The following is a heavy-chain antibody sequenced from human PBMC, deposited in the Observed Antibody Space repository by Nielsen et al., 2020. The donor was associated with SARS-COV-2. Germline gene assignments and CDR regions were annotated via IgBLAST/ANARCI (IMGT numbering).Heavy chain of an antibody. J-gene: IGHJ4*02. V-gene: IGHV3-21*01. Sequence: GGSLRLSCAASGLSLRSYTMHWVRQAPGKGLEWVSSIYSSGSWTNYADSVKGRFTISRDNAKNSLYLQMNSLRAEDTAVYYCARLWDDGYYFDTGPYDYWGQGTLVTVSS. D-gene: IGHD3-22*01. CDR3: ARLWDDGYYFDTGPYDY. CDR1: GLSLRSYT. CDR2: IYSSGSWT.